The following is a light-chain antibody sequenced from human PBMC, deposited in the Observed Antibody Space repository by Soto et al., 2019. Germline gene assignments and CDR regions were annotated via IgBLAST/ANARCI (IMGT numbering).Light chain of an antibody. Sequence: QSVLTQPPSVSGAPGQRVTISCTGSSSNIGAGYDVHWYQQLPGTAPKLLIYGNSHRPSGVPDRFSGSKSGTSASLAITGRQAEDEADYYCQSYDSSLSGYVFGTGTKLTVL. J-gene: IGLJ1*01. CDR1: SSNIGAGYD. CDR3: QSYDSSLSGYV. V-gene: IGLV1-40*01. CDR2: GNS.